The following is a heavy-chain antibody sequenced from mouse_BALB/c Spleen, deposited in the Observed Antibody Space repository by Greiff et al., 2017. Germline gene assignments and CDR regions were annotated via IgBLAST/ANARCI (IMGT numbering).Heavy chain of an antibody. CDR2: INPGSGGT. V-gene: IGHV1-54*01. J-gene: IGHJ2*01. Sequence: VQRVESGAELVRPGTSVKVSCKASGYAFTNYLIEWVKQRPGQGLEWIGVINPGSGGTNYNEKFKGKATLTADKSSSTAYMQLSSLTSDDSAVYFCARSDGYYYWGQGTTLTVSS. D-gene: IGHD2-3*01. CDR1: GYAFTNYL. CDR3: ARSDGYYY.